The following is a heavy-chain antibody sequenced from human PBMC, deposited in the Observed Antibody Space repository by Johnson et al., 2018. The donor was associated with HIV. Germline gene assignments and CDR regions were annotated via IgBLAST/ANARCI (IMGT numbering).Heavy chain of an antibody. CDR2: ISYDGSNK. CDR1: GFTFSSYA. CDR3: ARDSPRIVGVPDAFDI. V-gene: IGHV3-30*04. Sequence: QVQLVESGGGVVQPGRSLRLSCAASGFTFSSYAMHWVRQAPGKGLAWVAVISYDGSNKYYADSVKGRFTISRDNSKNTLYLKMNSLRAEDTAVYYCARDSPRIVGVPDAFDIWGQGTMVTVSS. J-gene: IGHJ3*02. D-gene: IGHD1-26*01.